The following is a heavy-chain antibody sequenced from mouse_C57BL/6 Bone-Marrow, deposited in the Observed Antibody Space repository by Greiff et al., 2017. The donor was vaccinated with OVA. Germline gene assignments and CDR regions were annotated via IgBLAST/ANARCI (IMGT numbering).Heavy chain of an antibody. J-gene: IGHJ1*03. CDR3: TTDYYGSSYWYFDV. Sequence: EVQLQQSGAELVRPGASVKLSCTASGFNIKDDYMHWVKQSPEQGLEWIGWLDPENGDTEYASKFQGKATITADTSSTTAYLQLSSLTSEDTAVYYCTTDYYGSSYWYFDVWGTGTTVTVSS. V-gene: IGHV14-4*01. CDR2: LDPENGDT. D-gene: IGHD1-1*01. CDR1: GFNIKDDY.